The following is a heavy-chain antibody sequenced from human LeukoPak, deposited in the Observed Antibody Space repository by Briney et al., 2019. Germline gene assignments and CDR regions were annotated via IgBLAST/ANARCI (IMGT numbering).Heavy chain of an antibody. Sequence: SGTLSLTCAVSGGSISSGGYSWSWIRQPPGKGLEWIGYISYSGSTYYNPSLKSRLTISVDTSKNQFSLKLSSVTAADTAVYYCARTEESGYSYRYFGYYYYMDVWGKGTTVTVSS. CDR3: ARTEESGYSYRYFGYYYYMDV. J-gene: IGHJ6*03. D-gene: IGHD5-18*01. CDR2: ISYSGST. V-gene: IGHV4-30-4*07. CDR1: GGSISSGGYS.